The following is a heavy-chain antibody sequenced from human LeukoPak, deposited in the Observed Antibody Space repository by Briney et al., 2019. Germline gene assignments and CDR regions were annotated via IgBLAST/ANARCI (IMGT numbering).Heavy chain of an antibody. Sequence: SCKASGGTFSSYAMHWVRQAPGKGVEYVSGISSNGGSTYYANSVKGRFTISRDNSKNTLYLQMGSLRAEDMAVYYCARGQVGAINDAFDIWGQGTLVTVSS. CDR2: ISSNGGST. CDR3: ARGQVGAINDAFDI. V-gene: IGHV3-64*01. CDR1: GGTFSSYA. D-gene: IGHD1-26*01. J-gene: IGHJ3*02.